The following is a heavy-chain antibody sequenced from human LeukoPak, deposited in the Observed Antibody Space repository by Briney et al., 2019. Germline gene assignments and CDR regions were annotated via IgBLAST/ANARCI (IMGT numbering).Heavy chain of an antibody. V-gene: IGHV4-30-2*01. CDR1: GGSISSGGYS. CDR3: AREGDKVGFDFDY. Sequence: SETLSLTCAVSGGSISSGGYSWSWIRQPPGKGLEWIGYIYHSGSTYYNPSLKSRVTISVDRSKNQFSLQLNSVTPEDTAVYYCAREGDKVGFDFDYWGQGTLVTVSS. D-gene: IGHD2-21*01. CDR2: IYHSGST. J-gene: IGHJ4*02.